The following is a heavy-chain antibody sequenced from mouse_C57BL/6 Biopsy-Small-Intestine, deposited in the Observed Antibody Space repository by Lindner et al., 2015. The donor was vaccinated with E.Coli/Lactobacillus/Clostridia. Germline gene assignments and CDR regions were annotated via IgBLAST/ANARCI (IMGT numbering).Heavy chain of an antibody. CDR3: ARGDGDYDGRRWFFDV. J-gene: IGHJ1*03. V-gene: IGHV14-2*01. D-gene: IGHD2-4*01. CDR2: IDPEDGET. CDR1: GFNIKDYY. Sequence: VQLQESGAELVKPGASVKLSCTASGFNIKDYYIHWVKRRTDQGLEWIGRIDPEDGETKSAPKFQGKATITADTSSNTAYLHLSSLTSEDSSVYYCARGDGDYDGRRWFFDVWGTGTTVAVSS.